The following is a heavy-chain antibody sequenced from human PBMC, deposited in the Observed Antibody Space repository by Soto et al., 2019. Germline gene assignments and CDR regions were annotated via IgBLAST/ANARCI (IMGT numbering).Heavy chain of an antibody. CDR2: INAGNGNT. Sequence: ASVKVSCKASGYTFTSYAMHWVRQAPGQRLEWMGWINAGNGNTKYSQKFQGRVTITRDTSASTAYMELSSLRSEDTAVYYCARVRTVDSSFYYIFDYWGQGTLVTVSS. CDR3: ARVRTVDSSFYYIFDY. D-gene: IGHD3-22*01. CDR1: GYTFTSYA. V-gene: IGHV1-3*01. J-gene: IGHJ4*02.